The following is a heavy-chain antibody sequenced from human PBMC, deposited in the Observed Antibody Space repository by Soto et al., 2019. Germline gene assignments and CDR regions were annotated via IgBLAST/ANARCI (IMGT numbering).Heavy chain of an antibody. CDR1: GGSFSGYY. Sequence: SETLSLTCAVYGGSFSGYYWSWIRQPPGKGLEWIGEINHSGSTNYNPSLKSRVTISVDTSKNQFSLKLSSVTAADTAVYYCAVVPYYDFWSGYYTNSRERKNTYRQNWFDPWGQGTLVTVSS. D-gene: IGHD3-3*01. CDR3: AVVPYYDFWSGYYTNSRERKNTYRQNWFDP. V-gene: IGHV4-34*01. CDR2: INHSGST. J-gene: IGHJ5*02.